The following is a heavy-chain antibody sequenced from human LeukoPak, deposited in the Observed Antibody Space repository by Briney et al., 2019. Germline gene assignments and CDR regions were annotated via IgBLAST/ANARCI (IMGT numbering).Heavy chain of an antibody. CDR3: ARDLPLLWIGESSMDV. Sequence: ASVKVSCKASGYTFSNYGISWVRQAPGQGLEWMGWNSAYNGDTNYVQKFQGRVTMTTDTSTSTAYLELRSLRSDDTAVYFCARDLPLLWIGESSMDVWGKGTMATVSS. J-gene: IGHJ6*03. CDR2: NSAYNGDT. D-gene: IGHD3-10*01. CDR1: GYTFSNYG. V-gene: IGHV1-18*01.